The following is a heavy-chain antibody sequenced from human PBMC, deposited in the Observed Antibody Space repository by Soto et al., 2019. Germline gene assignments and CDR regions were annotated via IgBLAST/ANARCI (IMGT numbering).Heavy chain of an antibody. CDR1: GFTFSSYA. J-gene: IGHJ6*02. V-gene: IGHV3-23*01. Sequence: VGSLRLSCAASGFTFSSYAMSWVRQAPGKGLEWVSAISGSGGSTYYADSVKGRFTISRDNSKNTPYLQMNSLRAEDTAVYYCAKDLDFDYYYYGMDVWGQGTTVTVSS. CDR3: AKDLDFDYYYYGMDV. CDR2: ISGSGGST. D-gene: IGHD3-3*01.